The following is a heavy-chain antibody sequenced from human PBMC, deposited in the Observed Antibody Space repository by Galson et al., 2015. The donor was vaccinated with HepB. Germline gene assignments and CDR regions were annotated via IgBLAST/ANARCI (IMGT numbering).Heavy chain of an antibody. Sequence: QSGAEVKKPGESLKISCKGSGYSFTGYWIGWVRQMPGKGLEWMGIIYPGDSDTRYNPSFQGQVTISADRSISTAHLQWSSLKASDSAIYYCARFYSSSMAGMDVWGQGTTVTVSS. CDR1: GYSFTGYW. D-gene: IGHD6-13*01. CDR3: ARFYSSSMAGMDV. V-gene: IGHV5-51*01. J-gene: IGHJ6*02. CDR2: IYPGDSDT.